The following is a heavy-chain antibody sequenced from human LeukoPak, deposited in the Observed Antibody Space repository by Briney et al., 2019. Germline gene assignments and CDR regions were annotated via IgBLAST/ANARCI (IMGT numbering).Heavy chain of an antibody. CDR1: GYTFTGYY. CDR3: ARRIAAAGHFDY. CDR2: INPNSGGT. D-gene: IGHD6-13*01. J-gene: IGHJ4*02. V-gene: IGHV1-2*06. Sequence: ASVKVSCKASGYTFTGYYLYWVRQAPGQGLEWMGRINPNSGGTNYAQKFQGRVTMTGDTSISTAYMELSSLRSDDTAVFYCARRIAAAGHFDYWGQGTLVTVSS.